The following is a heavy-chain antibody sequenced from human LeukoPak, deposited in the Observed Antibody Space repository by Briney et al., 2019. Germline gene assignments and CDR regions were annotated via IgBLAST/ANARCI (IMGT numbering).Heavy chain of an antibody. CDR3: ARGVAMIGNWFDA. Sequence: GGSLRLSCAASGFTFSSYEMNWVRQAPGKGLEWVSYISSSGSTIYYADSVKGRFTISRDNAKNSLYLQMNSLRAEDTAVYYCARGVAMIGNWFDAWGQGTLVTVSS. J-gene: IGHJ5*02. V-gene: IGHV3-48*03. CDR2: ISSSGSTI. CDR1: GFTFSSYE. D-gene: IGHD3-22*01.